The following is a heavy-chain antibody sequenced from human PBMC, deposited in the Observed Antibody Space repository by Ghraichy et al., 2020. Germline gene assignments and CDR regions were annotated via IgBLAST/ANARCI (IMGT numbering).Heavy chain of an antibody. J-gene: IGHJ6*03. V-gene: IGHV3-23*01. Sequence: GGSLRLSCAASGFTFRSYAMSWVRQAPGKGLEWVSSIIGSGGSTYYADSVKGRFTVSRDISKNTLYVQMNSLRAEDTTVYYCAKGGGMATIYYDYHYYVDVWGKGTTVTVSS. CDR2: IIGSGGST. CDR3: AKGGGMATIYYDYHYYVDV. D-gene: IGHD5-24*01. CDR1: GFTFRSYA.